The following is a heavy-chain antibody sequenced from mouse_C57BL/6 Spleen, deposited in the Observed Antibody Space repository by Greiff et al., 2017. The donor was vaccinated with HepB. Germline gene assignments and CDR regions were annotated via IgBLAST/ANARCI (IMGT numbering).Heavy chain of an antibody. CDR1: GYTFTSYW. CDR2: IHPNSGST. D-gene: IGHD3-2*02. Sequence: QVQLQQPGAELVKPGASVKLSCKASGYTFTSYWMHWVKQRPGQGLEWIGMIHPNSGSTNYNEKFKSKATLTVDKSSSTAYMQLSSLTSEDSAVYYCAREGSSGSGDMDYWGQGTSVTVSS. V-gene: IGHV1-64*01. CDR3: AREGSSGSGDMDY. J-gene: IGHJ4*01.